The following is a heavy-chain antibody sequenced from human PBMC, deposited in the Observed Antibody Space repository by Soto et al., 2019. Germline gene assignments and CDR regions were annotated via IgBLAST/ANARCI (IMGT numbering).Heavy chain of an antibody. Sequence: EVQLLESGGGLVQPGGSLRLSCEASGFTFSSYAMSWVRQAPGKGLEWVSVISGSVGTTYYADSVKGRFTISRDNSKNTLYLQMNNLRAEDTAVYYCAKDHLFSGWTSGGYFDYWCQGALVTVSS. D-gene: IGHD6-19*01. CDR1: GFTFSSYA. CDR3: AKDHLFSGWTSGGYFDY. J-gene: IGHJ4*02. V-gene: IGHV3-23*01. CDR2: ISGSVGTT.